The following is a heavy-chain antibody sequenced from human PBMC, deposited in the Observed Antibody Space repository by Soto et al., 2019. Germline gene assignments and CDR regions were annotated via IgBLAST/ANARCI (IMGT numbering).Heavy chain of an antibody. V-gene: IGHV4-30-4*01. CDR3: ARAMVVTQNWFDP. J-gene: IGHJ5*01. Sequence: SETLSLTCTVSGGSISSGDYYWSWIRQPPGKGLEWIGYIYYSGSTYYNPSLKSRVTISVDTSKNQFSLKLSSVTAADTAVYYCARAMVVTQNWFDPWGQGTTVTVSS. CDR1: GGSISSGDYY. D-gene: IGHD2-21*02. CDR2: IYYSGST.